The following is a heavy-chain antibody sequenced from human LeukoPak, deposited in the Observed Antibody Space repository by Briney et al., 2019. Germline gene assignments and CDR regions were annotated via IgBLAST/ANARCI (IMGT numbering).Heavy chain of an antibody. CDR3: ARAVAGNYYFDY. D-gene: IGHD6-19*01. V-gene: IGHV3-33*01. CDR2: IWYDGSNK. J-gene: IGHJ4*02. CDR1: GFTFSSYG. Sequence: QPGRSLRLSCAASGFTFSSYGMHWARQAPGKGLEWVAVIWYDGSNKYYADSVKGRFTISRDNSKNTLYLQMNSLRAEDTAVYYCARAVAGNYYFDYWGQGTLVTVSS.